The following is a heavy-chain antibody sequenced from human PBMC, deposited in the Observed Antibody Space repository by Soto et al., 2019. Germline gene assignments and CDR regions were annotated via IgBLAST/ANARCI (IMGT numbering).Heavy chain of an antibody. CDR2: ISGSGENT. J-gene: IGHJ4*02. Sequence: PGGSLRLSCAASGFMFNFYAMSWVRQAPGKGLEWVSTISGSGENTYYTGSVKGRFTISRDNSKNTLYLQMNSLRAEDTAVYYCAKVDIDEFFAVAARPYYFAYWGQGTLVTVFS. V-gene: IGHV3-23*01. D-gene: IGHD6-6*01. CDR3: AKVDIDEFFAVAARPYYFAY. CDR1: GFMFNFYA.